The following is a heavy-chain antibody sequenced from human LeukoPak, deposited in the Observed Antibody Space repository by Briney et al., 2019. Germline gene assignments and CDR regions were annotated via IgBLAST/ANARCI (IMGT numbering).Heavy chain of an antibody. Sequence: GGSLRLSCAASGFTFSSYAMSWVRQAPGKGREWVSAISGSGGSTYYADSVKGRFTISRDNSKNTLYLQMNSLRAEDTAVYYCAKYGDYGLAYWYFDLWGRGTLVTVSS. J-gene: IGHJ2*01. D-gene: IGHD4-17*01. CDR3: AKYGDYGLAYWYFDL. CDR1: GFTFSSYA. CDR2: ISGSGGST. V-gene: IGHV3-23*01.